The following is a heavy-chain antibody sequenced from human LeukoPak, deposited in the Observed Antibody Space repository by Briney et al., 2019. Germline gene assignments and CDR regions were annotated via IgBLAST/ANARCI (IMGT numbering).Heavy chain of an antibody. CDR3: AKRSVSATVKTYYFDY. CDR1: GGSVSSGSYY. J-gene: IGHJ4*02. Sequence: PSETLSLTCTVSGGSVSSGSYYWSWIRQPPGKGLEWIGYIYYSGSTNYNPSLKSRVTISVDTSKNQFSLKLSSVTAADTAVYYCAKRSVSATVKTYYFDYWGQGTLVTVSS. CDR2: IYYSGST. D-gene: IGHD4-11*01. V-gene: IGHV4-61*01.